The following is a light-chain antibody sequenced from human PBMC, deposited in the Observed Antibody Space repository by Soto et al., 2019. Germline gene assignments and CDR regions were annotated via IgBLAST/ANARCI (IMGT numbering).Light chain of an antibody. Sequence: EIVMTQSPLSLPVTPGEPASISCRSSQSLLHSDGYNCLDWYLQKPGQSPQLLMYLGSNRAPGVPHRCRGSGSGTDFTLTISRVEAEDVGAYYCMQALQTPPTFGQGTRVEI. J-gene: IGKJ1*01. CDR3: MQALQTPPT. V-gene: IGKV2-28*01. CDR1: QSLLHSDGYNC. CDR2: LGS.